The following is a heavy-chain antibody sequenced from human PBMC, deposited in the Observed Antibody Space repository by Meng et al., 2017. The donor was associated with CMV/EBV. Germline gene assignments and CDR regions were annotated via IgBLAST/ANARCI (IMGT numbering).Heavy chain of an antibody. CDR1: GFTFSSYA. CDR3: ARGLRSGKYQLLRGASGDY. CDR2: ISYDGSNK. J-gene: IGHJ4*02. D-gene: IGHD2-2*01. V-gene: IGHV3-30-3*01. Sequence: GESLKISCAASGFTFSSYAMHWVRQAPGKGLESVAVISYDGSNKYYADSVKGRFTISRDNSKNTLYLQMNSLRAEDTAVYYCARGLRSGKYQLLRGASGDYWGQGTLVTVSS.